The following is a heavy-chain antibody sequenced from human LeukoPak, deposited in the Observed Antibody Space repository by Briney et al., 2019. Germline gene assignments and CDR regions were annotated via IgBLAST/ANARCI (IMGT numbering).Heavy chain of an antibody. J-gene: IGHJ5*02. V-gene: IGHV3-23*01. D-gene: IGHD1-14*01. CDR2: ISGSGGST. CDR3: VKGRRNPYRPEGPFDP. CDR1: GFTFSSYG. Sequence: GGSLRLSCAASGFTFSSYGMSWVRQAPGKGLEWVSAISGSGGSTYYADSVKGRFTISRDNVMNSLYLQMNSLRPEDTALYYCVKGRRNPYRPEGPFDPWGQGTLVTVSS.